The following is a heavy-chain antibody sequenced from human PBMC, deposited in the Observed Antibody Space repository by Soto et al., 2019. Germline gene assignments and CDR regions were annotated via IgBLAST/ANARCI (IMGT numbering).Heavy chain of an antibody. D-gene: IGHD6-19*01. CDR1: GGSISSYY. CDR2: IYYSGST. CDR3: ARGGAVAGKVFFTYYYGMDV. V-gene: IGHV4-59*01. J-gene: IGHJ6*02. Sequence: QVQLQESGPGLVKPSETLSLTCTVSGGSISSYYWSWIRQPPGKGLEWIGYIYYSGSTNYNPSLKSRVTISVDQSKNKFSLKLSSVTAADTAVYYCARGGAVAGKVFFTYYYGMDVWGQGTTVTVSS.